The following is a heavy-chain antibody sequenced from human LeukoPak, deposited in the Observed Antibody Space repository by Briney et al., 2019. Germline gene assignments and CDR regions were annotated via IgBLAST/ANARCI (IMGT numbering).Heavy chain of an antibody. V-gene: IGHV5-51*01. Sequence: GESLKISCKGSANSFTSYWIGWVRQMPGKGLEWMGIIYPGDSETRYSPSFQGHVTISVDKFISTAYLQWSSLKASDTAMYYCARLYSNYGFGSGYFDLWGRGTLVTVSS. CDR2: IYPGDSET. CDR1: ANSFTSYW. J-gene: IGHJ2*01. D-gene: IGHD4-11*01. CDR3: ARLYSNYGFGSGYFDL.